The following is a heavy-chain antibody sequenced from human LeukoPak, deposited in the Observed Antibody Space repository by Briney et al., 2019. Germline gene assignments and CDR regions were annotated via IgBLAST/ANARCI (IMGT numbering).Heavy chain of an antibody. CDR3: ARLVPPGWFDP. CDR2: IYYSGST. CDR1: GGSISSYY. V-gene: IGHV4-59*08. J-gene: IGHJ5*02. Sequence: SETLSLTCTVSGGSISSYYWSWIRQPPGKGLEWIGYIYYSGSTNYKPSLKSRVTISVDTSKNQFSLKLTSVTAADTAVYYCARLVPPGWFDPWGQGTLVTVSS.